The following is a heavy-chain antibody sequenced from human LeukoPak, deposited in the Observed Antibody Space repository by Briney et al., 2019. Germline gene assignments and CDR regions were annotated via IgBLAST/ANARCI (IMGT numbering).Heavy chain of an antibody. Sequence: GGSLRLSCTASGFTFSSYAMSWVRQAPGKGLEWVSAISGSGGSTYYADSVKGRFTISRDNSKNTLYLQMNSLRAEDTAVYYCASSKYYDILTGYYYWGQGTLVTVSS. CDR1: GFTFSSYA. V-gene: IGHV3-23*01. J-gene: IGHJ4*02. D-gene: IGHD3-9*01. CDR2: ISGSGGST. CDR3: ASSKYYDILTGYYY.